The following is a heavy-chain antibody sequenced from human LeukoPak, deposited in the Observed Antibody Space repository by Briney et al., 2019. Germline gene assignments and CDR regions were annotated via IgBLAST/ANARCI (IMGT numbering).Heavy chain of an antibody. CDR2: IYYSGST. D-gene: IGHD5-18*01. J-gene: IGHJ4*02. Sequence: ASETLSLTCTVSGGSISSYYWSWIRQPPGKGLEWIGYIYYSGSTNYNPSLKSRVTISVDTSKNQFSLKLSSVTAADTAVYYCARSRFQLWLLFDYWGQGTLVTVSS. V-gene: IGHV4-59*08. CDR1: GGSISSYY. CDR3: ARSRFQLWLLFDY.